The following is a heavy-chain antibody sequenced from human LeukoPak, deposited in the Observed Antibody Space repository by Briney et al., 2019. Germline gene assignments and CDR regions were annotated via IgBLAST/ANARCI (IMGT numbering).Heavy chain of an antibody. D-gene: IGHD3-22*01. Sequence: PGGSLRLSCAASGFTFSSYSMNWVRQAPGKGLEWVSSISSSGSYIYYADSVKGRLTISRDNSKNTLYLQMNSLRDEDTAVYYCAKHRFESGGYHSTDWGQGTLVTVSS. CDR3: AKHRFESGGYHSTD. J-gene: IGHJ4*02. CDR1: GFTFSSYS. CDR2: ISSSGSYI. V-gene: IGHV3-21*04.